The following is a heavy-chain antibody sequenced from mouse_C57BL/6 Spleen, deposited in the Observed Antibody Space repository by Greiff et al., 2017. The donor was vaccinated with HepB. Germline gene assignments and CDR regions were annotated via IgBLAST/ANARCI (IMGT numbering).Heavy chain of an antibody. CDR1: GYTFTSYW. CDR3: ARSGGLGYDQFAY. D-gene: IGHD2-2*01. Sequence: QVQLKQPGAELVKPGASVKLSCKASGYTFTSYWMHWVKQRPGRGLEWIGRIDPNSGGTKYNEKFKSKATLTVDKPSSTAYMQLSSLTSEDSAVYYCARSGGLGYDQFAYWGQGTLVTVSA. CDR2: IDPNSGGT. J-gene: IGHJ3*01. V-gene: IGHV1-72*01.